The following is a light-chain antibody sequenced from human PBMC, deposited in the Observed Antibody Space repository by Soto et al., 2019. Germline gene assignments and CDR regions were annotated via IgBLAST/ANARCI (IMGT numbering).Light chain of an antibody. CDR2: DAS. J-gene: IGKJ4*01. CDR1: RTVNNN. Sequence: EIVMTQSPATLSLSPGERATLSCRASRTVNNNLAWYQQKPGQAPRLLIYDASTRATGVPARFSGSGSGTEFTLTISSLQSEDFAVYYCQQFNNWPPLTFGGGTKVDIK. V-gene: IGKV3-15*01. CDR3: QQFNNWPPLT.